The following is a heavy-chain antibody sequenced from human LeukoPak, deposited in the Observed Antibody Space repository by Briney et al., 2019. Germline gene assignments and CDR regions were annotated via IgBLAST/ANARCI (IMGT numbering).Heavy chain of an antibody. J-gene: IGHJ4*02. V-gene: IGHV3-23*01. CDR2: ISGSGGST. CDR1: GFTFSSYA. Sequence: PGGSLRLSCAASGFTFSSYAMSRVRQAPGKGLEWVSAISGSGGSTYYADSVKGRFTISRDNSKNTLYLQMNSLRAEDTAVYYCAKGSYMVRGVIDYWGQGTLVTVSS. D-gene: IGHD3-10*01. CDR3: AKGSYMVRGVIDY.